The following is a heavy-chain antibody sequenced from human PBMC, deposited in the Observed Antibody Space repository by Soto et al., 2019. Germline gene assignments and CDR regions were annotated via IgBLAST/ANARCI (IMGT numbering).Heavy chain of an antibody. CDR1: GYTFRNYG. CDR3: ARDGRQCVPNADNCEV. Sequence: QVQLVQSGAELKKPGASVKVSCKASGYTFRNYGINWVRQAPGQGLEWMGWISAYNGNTKYAQKCQGRVTMATDTPTSTAYRELRSLKSDDTAVYYCARDGRQCVPNADNCEVWGQGTTVTVSA. D-gene: IGHD3-16*01. V-gene: IGHV1-18*01. CDR2: ISAYNGNT. J-gene: IGHJ3*01.